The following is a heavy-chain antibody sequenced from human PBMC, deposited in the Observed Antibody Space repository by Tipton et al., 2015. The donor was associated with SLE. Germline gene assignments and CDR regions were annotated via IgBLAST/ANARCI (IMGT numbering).Heavy chain of an antibody. J-gene: IGHJ3*02. CDR1: GFPFSDYY. Sequence: SLRLSCAASGFPFSDYYMSWVRQAPGEGLEWISYITSGGDIVYYSESLKGRFTISRDNAKNSLYLQMDSLRAEDSAVYYCAKGSGNPAFDIWGQGTMVTVSS. CDR3: AKGSGNPAFDI. CDR2: ITSGGDIV. D-gene: IGHD3-10*01. V-gene: IGHV3-11*04.